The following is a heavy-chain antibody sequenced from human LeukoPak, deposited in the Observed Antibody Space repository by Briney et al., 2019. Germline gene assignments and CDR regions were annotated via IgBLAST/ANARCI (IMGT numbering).Heavy chain of an antibody. Sequence: ASVKVSCKASGYTFTSYDINWVRQATGQGLEWMGWMNPNSGNTGYAQKFQGRVTTTRNTSISTAYMELSSLRSEDTAVYYCARHGQYYDFWSGYYPARYYYYYYMDVWGKGTTVTVSS. J-gene: IGHJ6*03. V-gene: IGHV1-8*01. CDR3: ARHGQYYDFWSGYYPARYYYYYYMDV. D-gene: IGHD3-3*01. CDR2: MNPNSGNT. CDR1: GYTFTSYD.